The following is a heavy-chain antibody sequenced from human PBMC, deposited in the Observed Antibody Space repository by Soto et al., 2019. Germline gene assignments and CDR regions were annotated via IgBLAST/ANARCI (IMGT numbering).Heavy chain of an antibody. Sequence: SETLSLTCAVSGGSISSSNWWSFVRQPPGKGLEWIGEIYHSGSTNYNPSLKSRVTISVDKSKNQFSLKLSSVTAADTAVYYCARVPARITIFGVVINWFDPWGQGTLVTVSS. CDR2: IYHSGST. CDR1: GGSISSSNW. V-gene: IGHV4-4*02. J-gene: IGHJ5*02. D-gene: IGHD3-3*01. CDR3: ARVPARITIFGVVINWFDP.